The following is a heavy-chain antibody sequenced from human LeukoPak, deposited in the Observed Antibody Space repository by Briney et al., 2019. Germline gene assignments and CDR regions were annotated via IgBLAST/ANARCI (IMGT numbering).Heavy chain of an antibody. CDR3: AKDRRSSGWGNYFDY. Sequence: KPSETLSLTCTVSGGSISSYYWSWIRQPAGEGLEWIGRIYTSGSTNYNPSLKSRVTMSVDTSKNQFSLKLSSVTAADTAVYYCAKDRRSSGWGNYFDYWGQGTLVTVSS. J-gene: IGHJ4*02. CDR2: IYTSGST. D-gene: IGHD6-19*01. V-gene: IGHV4-4*07. CDR1: GGSISSYY.